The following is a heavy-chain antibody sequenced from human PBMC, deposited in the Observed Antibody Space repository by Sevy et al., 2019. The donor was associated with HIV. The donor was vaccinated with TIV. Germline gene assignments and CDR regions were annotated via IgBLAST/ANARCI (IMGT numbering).Heavy chain of an antibody. V-gene: IGHV3-30*04. CDR3: ARGISSVRGVLNDAFDI. Sequence: GGSLRLSCAASGFTFSSYAMHWVRQAPGKGLEWVAVISYDGSNKYYAYSVKGRFTISRDNSKNTLYLQMNSLRAEDTAVYYCARGISSVRGVLNDAFDIWGQGTMATVSS. J-gene: IGHJ3*02. CDR1: GFTFSSYA. CDR2: ISYDGSNK. D-gene: IGHD3-10*01.